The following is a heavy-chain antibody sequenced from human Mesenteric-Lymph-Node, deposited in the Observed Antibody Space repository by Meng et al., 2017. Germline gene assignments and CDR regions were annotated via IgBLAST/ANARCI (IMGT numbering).Heavy chain of an antibody. CDR3: TTGRNYVSYFDY. V-gene: IGHV3-15*01. Sequence: KIDGGATDCAAPMKARFTISRDDSKNTLYLQMNSLKTEDTAVYYCTTGRNYVSYFDYWGQGTLVTVSS. D-gene: IGHD1-7*01. J-gene: IGHJ4*02. CDR2: KIDGGAT.